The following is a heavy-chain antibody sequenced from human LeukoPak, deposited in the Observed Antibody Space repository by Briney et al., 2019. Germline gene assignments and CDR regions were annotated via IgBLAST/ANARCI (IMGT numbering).Heavy chain of an antibody. CDR1: VGSSLRYA. Sequence: SVKGSSTASVGSSLRYACRWVRHAPGQGLEWMGRIIPILGVANQAQKFQGGVTITADKSTSTAYMEQSSLRSAYTAGYYCARDRTTQQADSCVGRHYPSDYRGEGTLVTVSS. V-gene: IGHV1-69*04. J-gene: IGHJ4*02. D-gene: IGHD1-7*01. CDR3: ARDRTTQQADSCVGRHYPSDY. CDR2: IIPILGVA.